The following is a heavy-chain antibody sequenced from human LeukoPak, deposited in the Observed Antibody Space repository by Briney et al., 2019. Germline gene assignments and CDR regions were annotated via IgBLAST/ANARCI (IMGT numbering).Heavy chain of an antibody. Sequence: GGSLRLSCAASGFTFGSYAMSWVRQAPGKGLEWVSDINGSGGSTYYTDSVKGRFTISRDNSKNTLYLQMNSLRAEDTALYYCARVYGDEVFDYWGQGTLVTVSS. CDR2: INGSGGST. D-gene: IGHD4-17*01. V-gene: IGHV3-23*01. CDR1: GFTFGSYA. CDR3: ARVYGDEVFDY. J-gene: IGHJ4*02.